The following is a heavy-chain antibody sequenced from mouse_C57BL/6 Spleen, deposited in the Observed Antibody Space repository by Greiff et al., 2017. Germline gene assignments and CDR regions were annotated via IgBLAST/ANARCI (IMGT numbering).Heavy chain of an antibody. CDR2: INPNNGGT. J-gene: IGHJ1*03. CDR1: GYTFTDYY. D-gene: IGHD2-2*01. CDR3: AREGLEGYDYWYFDV. Sequence: VQLQQSGPELVKPGASVKISCKASGYTFTDYYMNWVKQSHGKSLEWIGDINPNNGGTSYNQKFKGKATLTVDKSSSTAYMELRSLTSEDSAVYYCAREGLEGYDYWYFDVWGTGTTVTVSS. V-gene: IGHV1-26*01.